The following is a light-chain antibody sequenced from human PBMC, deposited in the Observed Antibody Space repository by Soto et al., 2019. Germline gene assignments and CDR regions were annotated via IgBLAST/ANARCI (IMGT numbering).Light chain of an antibody. Sequence: QSALTQPASVSGSPGQSITISCTGTSSDVGGYNYVSRYQQHPGKAPKLMIYEVSNRPSRVSNRFSGSKSDNTASLTISGLRAEDEADYYCSSYTSSSTAVFGTGTKLTVL. CDR3: SSYTSSSTAV. J-gene: IGLJ1*01. CDR2: EVS. V-gene: IGLV2-14*01. CDR1: SSDVGGYNY.